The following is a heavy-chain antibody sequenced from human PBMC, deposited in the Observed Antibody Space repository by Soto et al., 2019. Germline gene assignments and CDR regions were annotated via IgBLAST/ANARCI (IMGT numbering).Heavy chain of an antibody. Sequence: PGGSLRLSCAASGFTCSRYWMDWVRQAPRKGLEWVAVIWYDGSNKYYADSVKGRFTFSRDNSKNTMSLQMNSLRVEDTAIYYCARWGCSGSNCNLNQRSFDLWGQGTLVTVSS. CDR2: IWYDGSNK. CDR1: GFTCSRYW. CDR3: ARWGCSGSNCNLNQRSFDL. D-gene: IGHD2-15*01. J-gene: IGHJ5*02. V-gene: IGHV3-33*08.